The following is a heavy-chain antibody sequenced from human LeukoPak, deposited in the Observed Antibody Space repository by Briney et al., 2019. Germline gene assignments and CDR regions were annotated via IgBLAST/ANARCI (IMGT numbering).Heavy chain of an antibody. Sequence: SETLSLTCTVSGGSISSGDYYWGWIRQPPGKGLEWIGYIYYSGSTYYNPSLKSRVTISVDTSKNQFSLKLSSVTAADTAVYYCARGGSGSYYVGPFDYWGQGTLVTVSS. V-gene: IGHV4-30-4*08. D-gene: IGHD1-26*01. CDR1: GGSISSGDYY. CDR3: ARGGSGSYYVGPFDY. CDR2: IYYSGST. J-gene: IGHJ4*02.